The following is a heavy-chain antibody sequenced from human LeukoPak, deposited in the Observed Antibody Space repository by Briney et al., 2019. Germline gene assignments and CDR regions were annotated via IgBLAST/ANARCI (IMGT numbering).Heavy chain of an antibody. D-gene: IGHD3-22*01. Sequence: GGSLRLSCAASGFTFSSYAMHWVRQAPGKGLDYVSAISSNGGSTYYANSVKGRFTISRDNSKNTLYLQMGSLRAEDMAVYYCARDGAQYYYDSSGYPPDYWGQGTLVTVSS. J-gene: IGHJ4*02. CDR3: ARDGAQYYYDSSGYPPDY. CDR2: ISSNGGST. V-gene: IGHV3-64*01. CDR1: GFTFSSYA.